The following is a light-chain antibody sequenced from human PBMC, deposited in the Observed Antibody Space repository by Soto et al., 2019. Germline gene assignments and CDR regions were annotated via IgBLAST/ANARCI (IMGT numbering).Light chain of an antibody. CDR2: AAS. CDR1: QSISTY. J-gene: IGKJ3*01. CDR3: QHLDTYPP. Sequence: DIQMTQSPSSLSASVGDRVTMTCRASQSISTYLNWYQQKPGKAPKLLIYAASSLQSGVPSRFSGSGSGTDFTLTISSLQPEDFATYYCQHLDTYPPFGPGTKVDIK. V-gene: IGKV1-39*01.